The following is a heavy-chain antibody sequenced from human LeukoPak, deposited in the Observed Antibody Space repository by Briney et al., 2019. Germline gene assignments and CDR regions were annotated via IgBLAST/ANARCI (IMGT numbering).Heavy chain of an antibody. CDR1: GFTFSSYG. Sequence: GGSLRLSCAASGFTFSSYGMHWVRQAPGKGLEWVAVIWYDGSNKYYADSVKGRFTISRDNSKNTLYLQMNSLRAEDTAVYCCARDRTLYGSGSYLGYWGQGTLVTVSS. D-gene: IGHD3-10*01. CDR3: ARDRTLYGSGSYLGY. V-gene: IGHV3-33*01. J-gene: IGHJ4*02. CDR2: IWYDGSNK.